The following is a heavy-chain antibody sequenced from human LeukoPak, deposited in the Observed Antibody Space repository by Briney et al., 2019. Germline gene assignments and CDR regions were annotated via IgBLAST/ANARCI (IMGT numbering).Heavy chain of an antibody. D-gene: IGHD3-16*01. Sequence: GGSLRLSCAASGFTFSTYSMNWVRQAPGKGLEWVSFISGTSSYIYYAESVKGRFTISRDNAKNSLYLQMNSLRAEDTAVYYCAKLTTFGGRKPLDAFDIWGQGTMVTVSS. CDR1: GFTFSTYS. CDR3: AKLTTFGGRKPLDAFDI. CDR2: ISGTSSYI. J-gene: IGHJ3*02. V-gene: IGHV3-21*01.